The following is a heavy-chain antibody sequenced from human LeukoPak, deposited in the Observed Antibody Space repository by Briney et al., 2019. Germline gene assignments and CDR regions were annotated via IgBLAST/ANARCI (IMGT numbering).Heavy chain of an antibody. CDR3: ARDWRAIVVVPAAPFFDY. Sequence: GGSLRLSCAASGFTFSSYSMNWVRQAPGKGLEWGSSISSSGSYIYYADSVKGRSTISRDNAKNSLYLQMNSLRAEDTAVYYCARDWRAIVVVPAAPFFDYWGQGTLVTVSS. CDR2: ISSSGSYI. CDR1: GFTFSSYS. V-gene: IGHV3-21*01. J-gene: IGHJ4*02. D-gene: IGHD2-2*01.